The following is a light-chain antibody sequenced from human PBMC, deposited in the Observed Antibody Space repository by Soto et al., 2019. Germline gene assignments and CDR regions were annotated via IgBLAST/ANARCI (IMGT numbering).Light chain of an antibody. CDR2: AAS. J-gene: IGKJ4*01. CDR3: QKFNAVPT. CDR1: QAINNY. Sequence: DIQMTQSPSSLSASVWDRFTITCRASQAINNYLAWYQQKPGKVPTLLISAASTLQSGVPSRFSGSGSGTDFTLTISSLQPEDVATYYCQKFNAVPTFGGGTKVEI. V-gene: IGKV1-27*01.